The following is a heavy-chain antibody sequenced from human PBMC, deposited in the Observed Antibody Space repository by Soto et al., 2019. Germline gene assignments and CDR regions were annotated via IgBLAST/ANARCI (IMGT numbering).Heavy chain of an antibody. D-gene: IGHD3-22*01. Sequence: QVQLQQWGAGLLKPSEILSLTCAVYGGSFSGYYWSWIRQPPGKGLEWIGEINHSGSSNYNPSLKSRVTISADTSKNQFSLKLSSVTAADTAVYYCARIYYYDSSGYYRYPDYWGQGTLVTVSS. J-gene: IGHJ4*02. CDR2: INHSGSS. CDR3: ARIYYYDSSGYYRYPDY. V-gene: IGHV4-34*01. CDR1: GGSFSGYY.